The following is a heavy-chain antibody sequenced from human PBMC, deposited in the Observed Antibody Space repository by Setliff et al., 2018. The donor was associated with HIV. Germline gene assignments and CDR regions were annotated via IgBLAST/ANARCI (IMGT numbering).Heavy chain of an antibody. V-gene: IGHV4-39*01. D-gene: IGHD3-3*01. J-gene: IGHJ3*01. CDR2: IHSSGTT. CDR3: ARHKTNYDFYAFDV. CDR1: GGSFSSSTYS. Sequence: PSQTLSLTCTVSGGSFSSSTYSWGWIRQPPGLGLEWIGSIHSSGTTDYNPSLKSRVAMSVDTSRSQFSLKLTSVTAADTAVYYCARHKTNYDFYAFDVWGQGTMVTVSS.